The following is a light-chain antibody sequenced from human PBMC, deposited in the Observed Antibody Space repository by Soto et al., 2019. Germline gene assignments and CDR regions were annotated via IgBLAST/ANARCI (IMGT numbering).Light chain of an antibody. CDR2: GAS. V-gene: IGKV3-20*01. CDR1: QSVSSSY. J-gene: IGKJ5*01. Sequence: ESVLTQSPGTLYLSPGERATLSCRASQSVSSSYLAWYQQKPGQAPRLLIYGASSRATGIPDRFSGSGSGTDFTLTISRLEPEDFAVYYCQQYGSSSPITFGQGTRLEI. CDR3: QQYGSSSPIT.